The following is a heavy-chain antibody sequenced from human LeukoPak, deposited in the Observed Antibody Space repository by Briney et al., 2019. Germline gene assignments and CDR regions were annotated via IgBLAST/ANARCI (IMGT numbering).Heavy chain of an antibody. D-gene: IGHD1-26*01. CDR1: GYTLTELS. Sequence: ASVKVSCKVSGYTLTELSMHWVRQAPGKGLEWMGGFDPEDGETIYAQKFQGRVTMTEDASTDTAYMELSSLRSEDTAVYYCATVGIVGATTSITFDYWGQGTLVTVSS. CDR3: ATVGIVGATTSITFDY. J-gene: IGHJ4*02. CDR2: FDPEDGET. V-gene: IGHV1-24*01.